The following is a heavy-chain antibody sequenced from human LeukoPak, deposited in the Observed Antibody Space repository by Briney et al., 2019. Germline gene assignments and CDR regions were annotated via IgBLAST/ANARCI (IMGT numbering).Heavy chain of an antibody. CDR3: ARGGKATVVTM. D-gene: IGHD4-23*01. CDR1: GGSINSYY. J-gene: IGHJ4*02. Sequence: TSETLSLTCTISGGSINSYYWSWIRQPAGKGLEWIGRIYSSGSTNYNPSLKSRGSMSVDTSKNQFSLKLTSVTAADTAVYYCARGGKATVVTMRGQGILVTVSS. V-gene: IGHV4-4*07. CDR2: IYSSGST.